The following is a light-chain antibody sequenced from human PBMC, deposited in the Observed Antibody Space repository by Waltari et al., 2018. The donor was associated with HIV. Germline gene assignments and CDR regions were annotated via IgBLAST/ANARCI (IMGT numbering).Light chain of an antibody. CDR2: DVN. J-gene: IGLJ6*01. CDR3: CSYVGNFIFV. V-gene: IGLV2-11*01. Sequence: QSALTQPRSVSASPGQSLTFSCSGTSRDIGAYNYVSWYQQHSGQPPKLILYDVNKRPSGVPDRCAVSKSCNTASLTISWVQSEDEADYYCCSYVGNFIFVFGGGTKVTVL. CDR1: SRDIGAYNY.